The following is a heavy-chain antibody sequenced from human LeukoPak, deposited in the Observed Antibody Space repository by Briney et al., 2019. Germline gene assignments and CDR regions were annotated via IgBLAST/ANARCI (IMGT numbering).Heavy chain of an antibody. CDR3: AREGVKIRDWHNWFDP. V-gene: IGHV4-34*01. D-gene: IGHD2-21*02. Sequence: SETLSLTCAVYGGSFSGYYWSWIRQPPGKGLEWIGEINHSGSTNYNPSLKSRVTISVDTSKNQFSLKLSSVTAEDTAVYYCAREGVKIRDWHNWFDPWGQGTLVTVSS. CDR1: GGSFSGYY. CDR2: INHSGST. J-gene: IGHJ5*02.